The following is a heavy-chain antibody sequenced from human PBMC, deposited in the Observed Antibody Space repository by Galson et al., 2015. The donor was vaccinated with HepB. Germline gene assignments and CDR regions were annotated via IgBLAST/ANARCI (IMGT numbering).Heavy chain of an antibody. CDR2: IYPGDSDT. V-gene: IGHV5-51*01. CDR1: GYSFTNYW. Sequence: QSGAEVKKPGESLKISCKGSGYSFTNYWIAWVRQTPGKGLEWMGIIYPGDSDTRYSPSFQGQVPISADKSISTAYLQWSSLEASDTAKYYCVRRAPRHEYFDLWGRGTLVTVSS. CDR3: VRRAPRHEYFDL. J-gene: IGHJ2*01.